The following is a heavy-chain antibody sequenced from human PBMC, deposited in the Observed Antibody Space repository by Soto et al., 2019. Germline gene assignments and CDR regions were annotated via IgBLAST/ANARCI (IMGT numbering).Heavy chain of an antibody. V-gene: IGHV4-34*01. CDR3: ARRSIEGSRVNGFDP. CDR2: INHSGST. D-gene: IGHD6-6*01. Sequence: SETLSLTCAVYGGSFSGYYWSWIRQPPGKGLEWIGEINHSGSTNYNPSLKSRVTISVDTSKNQFSLKLSSVTAADTAVYYCARRSIEGSRVNGFDPWGQGTLVTVSS. J-gene: IGHJ5*02. CDR1: GGSFSGYY.